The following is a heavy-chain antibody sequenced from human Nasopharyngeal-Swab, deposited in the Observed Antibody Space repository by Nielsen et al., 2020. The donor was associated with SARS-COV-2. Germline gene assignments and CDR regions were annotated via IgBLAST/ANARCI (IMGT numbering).Heavy chain of an antibody. D-gene: IGHD6-19*01. J-gene: IGHJ4*02. Sequence: ASVKVSCKASGYTFTSYGISWVRQAPGQGLEWMGWINAYNGNTNYAQKLQGRVTMTTDTSTSTAYMELRSLRSDDTAVYYCARESSIAVAGAIFDYWGQGTLVTVSS. V-gene: IGHV1-18*01. CDR1: GYTFTSYG. CDR3: ARESSIAVAGAIFDY. CDR2: INAYNGNT.